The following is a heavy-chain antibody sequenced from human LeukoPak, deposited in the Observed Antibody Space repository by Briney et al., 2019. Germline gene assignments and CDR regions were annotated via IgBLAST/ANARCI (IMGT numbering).Heavy chain of an antibody. CDR2: IYYSGST. Sequence: SETLSLTCTLSGGSISSYYWSWIRQPPGKGLEWIGYIYYSGSTNYNPSLKSRVTISVDASKNQFSLHLSSVTAADTALYYCARVPATSWVAMDVWGQGTSVAVSS. V-gene: IGHV4-59*01. CDR3: ARVPATSWVAMDV. CDR1: GGSISSYY. J-gene: IGHJ6*02. D-gene: IGHD2-2*01.